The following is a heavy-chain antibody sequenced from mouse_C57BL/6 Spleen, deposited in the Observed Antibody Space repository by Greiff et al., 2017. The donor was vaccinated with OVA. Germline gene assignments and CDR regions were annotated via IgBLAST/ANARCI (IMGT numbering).Heavy chain of an antibody. CDR3: ARSYYYGSSPYAMDY. J-gene: IGHJ4*01. D-gene: IGHD1-1*01. Sequence: LQQSGAELVRPGASVKMSCKASGYTFTSYNMHWVKQTPRQGLEWIGAIYPGNGDTSYNQKFKGKATLTVDKSSSTAYMQLSSLTSEDSAVYFCARSYYYGSSPYAMDYWGQGTSVTVSS. CDR2: IYPGNGDT. CDR1: GYTFTSYN. V-gene: IGHV1-12*01.